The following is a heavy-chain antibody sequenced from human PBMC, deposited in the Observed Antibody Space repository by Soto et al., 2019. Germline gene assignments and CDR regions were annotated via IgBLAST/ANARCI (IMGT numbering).Heavy chain of an antibody. CDR3: TPDEEDKGNDGDFAY. J-gene: IGHJ4*02. CDR1: GLPFSKAW. V-gene: IGHV3-15*01. CDR2: TKNKGTT. Sequence: EVHLVESGGGLVKPGGSLRLSCAASGLPFSKAWMSWVRQAPGKGLEWVGRTKNKGTTDYAAPVKDRFTISRDDSQNMVYLQMDSLKTEDTAVYYCTPDEEDKGNDGDFAYWGQGTLVTVSS. D-gene: IGHD1-1*01.